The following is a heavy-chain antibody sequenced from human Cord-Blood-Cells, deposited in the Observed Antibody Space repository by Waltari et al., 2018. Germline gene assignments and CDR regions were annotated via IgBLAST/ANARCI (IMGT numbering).Heavy chain of an antibody. CDR3: ARGSGSYVDAFDI. CDR2: IIPIFGTA. Sequence: QVQLVQSGAEAKKPGSSVKVSCKASGGTVSTSDISRVRQVPGQGLEWMGGIIPIFGTANYAQKFQGRVTITADESTSTAYMELSSLRSEDTAVYYCARGSGSYVDAFDIWGQGTMVTVSS. J-gene: IGHJ3*02. CDR1: GGTVSTSD. V-gene: IGHV1-69*01. D-gene: IGHD1-26*01.